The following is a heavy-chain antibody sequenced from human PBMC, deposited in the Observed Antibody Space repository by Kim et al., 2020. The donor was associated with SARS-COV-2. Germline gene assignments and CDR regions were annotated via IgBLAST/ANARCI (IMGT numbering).Heavy chain of an antibody. D-gene: IGHD3-3*01. Sequence: SLKSRVTISVDTSKNQFSLKLSSVTAADTAVYYCARAIYDFWSATYYFDYWGQGTLVTVSS. CDR3: ARAIYDFWSATYYFDY. V-gene: IGHV4-59*01. J-gene: IGHJ4*02.